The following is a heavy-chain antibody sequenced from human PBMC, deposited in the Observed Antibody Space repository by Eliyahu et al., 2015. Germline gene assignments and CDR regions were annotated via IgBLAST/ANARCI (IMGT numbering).Heavy chain of an antibody. CDR1: GFTFSXYX. CDR3: ASSYGMDV. V-gene: IGHV3-11*01. J-gene: IGHJ6*02. CDR2: ISSSGSTI. Sequence: QVQLVESGGGLVKPGGSXRXXCXXSGFTFSXYXXSWIRQGPGKGVEWVSYISSSGSTIYYADSVKGRFTISRDNAKNSLYLQMNSLRAEDTAVYYCASSYGMDVWGQGTTVTVSS.